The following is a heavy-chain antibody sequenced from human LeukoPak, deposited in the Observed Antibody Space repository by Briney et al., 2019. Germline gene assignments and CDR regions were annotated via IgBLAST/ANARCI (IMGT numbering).Heavy chain of an antibody. V-gene: IGHV4-38-2*02. J-gene: IGHJ5*02. CDR2: ISHSGTT. Sequence: SETLSLTCAVSGYSITSGFSWGWIRQPPGKGMEWIGTISHSGTTDYKSTLESRLTISMDTSKNLFSLRLTSVTAADTAVYYCAREGAVPGIDPWGQGTLVTVSS. CDR1: GYSITSGFS. CDR3: AREGAVPGIDP. D-gene: IGHD3-16*01.